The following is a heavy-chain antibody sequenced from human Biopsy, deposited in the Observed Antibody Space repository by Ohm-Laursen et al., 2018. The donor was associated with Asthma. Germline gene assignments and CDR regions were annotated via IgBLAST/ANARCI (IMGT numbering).Heavy chain of an antibody. CDR1: GYTFNSAG. CDR3: ARAVDYSHYYGIDV. V-gene: IGHV1-18*01. CDR2: LSVYNGNT. J-gene: IGHJ6*02. D-gene: IGHD3-10*01. Sequence: ASVKVSCKSSGYTFNSAGITWVRQAPGQWLEWMGWLSVYNGNTKVAQKLQDRVTMITGTSTSTAYMELRSLRSDDTAVYFCARAVDYSHYYGIDVWGQGTTVTVS.